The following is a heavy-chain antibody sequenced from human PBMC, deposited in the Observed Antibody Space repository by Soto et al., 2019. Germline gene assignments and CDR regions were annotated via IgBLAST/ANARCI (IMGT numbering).Heavy chain of an antibody. Sequence: QLQLQESGSGLVRPSQTLSLTCAVSGGSISSGGYSWNWIRQPPGKGLEWIGYIYHSGSTLYNPSLKSRVXXXVXXSKNQFSLRLYSVTAADTAVYYCARDQLEGNWFDPWGQGTLVTVSS. CDR2: IYHSGST. J-gene: IGHJ5*02. CDR1: GGSISSGGYS. CDR3: ARDQLEGNWFDP. V-gene: IGHV4-30-2*01. D-gene: IGHD6-6*01.